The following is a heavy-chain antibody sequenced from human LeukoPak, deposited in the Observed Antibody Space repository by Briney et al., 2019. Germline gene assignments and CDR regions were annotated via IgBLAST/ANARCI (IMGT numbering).Heavy chain of an antibody. CDR1: GGTFSSYA. D-gene: IGHD2-15*01. J-gene: IGHJ6*03. Sequence: SVKVSCKASGGTFSSYAISWVRQAPGQGLEWMGGIIPIFGTANYAQKFQGSVTITADESTSTAYMELSSLRSEDTAVYYCASRGYSRTSDYYYYYMDVLLKASTVTVSS. CDR3: ASRGYSRTSDYYYYYMDV. CDR2: IIPIFGTA. V-gene: IGHV1-69*01.